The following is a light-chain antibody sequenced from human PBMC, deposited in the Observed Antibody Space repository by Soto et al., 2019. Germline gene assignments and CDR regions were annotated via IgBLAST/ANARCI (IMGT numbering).Light chain of an antibody. J-gene: IGKJ1*01. V-gene: IGKV1-5*01. Sequence: DIQMTQSPSTLSASVGDRVTITCRASQSISNLLAWYQQKPGRGPDLLIFDASRLEGGVPSRFSGSGSGTEFTLTISSLQPDDFATDYCQQYNGSPPWTFGQGTKVDIK. CDR1: QSISNL. CDR3: QQYNGSPPWT. CDR2: DAS.